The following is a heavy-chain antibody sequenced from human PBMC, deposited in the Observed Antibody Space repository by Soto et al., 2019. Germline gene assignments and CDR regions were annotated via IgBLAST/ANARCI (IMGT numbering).Heavy chain of an antibody. CDR3: AKDGGFITMIVVVPYYYGMDV. Sequence: GESLKISCKGSGYSFTSYWIGWVRQMPGKGLEWMGIIYPGDSDTRYSSSFQGQVTISADKSISTAYLQWSSLKASDTAVYYCAKDGGFITMIVVVPYYYGMDVWGQGTTVTVSS. J-gene: IGHJ6*02. CDR2: IYPGDSDT. D-gene: IGHD3-22*01. V-gene: IGHV5-51*01. CDR1: GYSFTSYW.